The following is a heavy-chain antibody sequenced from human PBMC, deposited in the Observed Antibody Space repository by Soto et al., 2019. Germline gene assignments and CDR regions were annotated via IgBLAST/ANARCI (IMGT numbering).Heavy chain of an antibody. D-gene: IGHD5-12*01. CDR2: IWYDGSNK. CDR1: GFTFSSYG. Sequence: PGGSLRLSCAASGFTFSSYGMHWVRQAPGKGLEWVAVIWYDGSNKYYADSVKGRFTISRDNSKNTLYLQMNSLRAEDTAVYYCARESTWLRTPFDYWGQGTLVTVSS. J-gene: IGHJ4*02. V-gene: IGHV3-33*01. CDR3: ARESTWLRTPFDY.